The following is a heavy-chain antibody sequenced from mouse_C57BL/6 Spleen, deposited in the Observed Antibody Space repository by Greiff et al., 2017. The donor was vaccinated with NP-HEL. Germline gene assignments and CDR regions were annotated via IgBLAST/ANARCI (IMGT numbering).Heavy chain of an antibody. Sequence: QVQLQQSGAELVKPGASVKISCKASGYAFSSYWMSWVKQRPGKGLEWIGQIYPGDGDTNYNGKFKGKATLTADKSSSTAYMQLSSLTSEDSAVYFCAREYDYDEAWFAYWGQGTLVTVSA. CDR3: AREYDYDEAWFAY. D-gene: IGHD2-4*01. CDR2: IYPGDGDT. V-gene: IGHV1-80*01. CDR1: GYAFSSYW. J-gene: IGHJ3*01.